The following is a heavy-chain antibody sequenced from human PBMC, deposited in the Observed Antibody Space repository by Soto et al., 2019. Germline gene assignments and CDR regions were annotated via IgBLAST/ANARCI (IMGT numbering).Heavy chain of an antibody. V-gene: IGHV4-59*03. CDR2: VSYSGST. CDR3: VSFGSDSVWFFFDP. CDR1: GGAIGGYY. Sequence: PSETLSLTCSLSGGAIGGYYWSWIRQPPGKALEWIGYVSYSGSTDYYPSLKSRVSISIDTSKNQFSLKMISVTAADTAEYYCVSFGSDSVWFFFDPWGQGALVTVSS. D-gene: IGHD6-19*01. J-gene: IGHJ5*02.